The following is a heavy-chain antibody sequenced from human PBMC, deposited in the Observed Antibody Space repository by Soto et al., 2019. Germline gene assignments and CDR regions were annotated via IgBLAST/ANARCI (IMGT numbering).Heavy chain of an antibody. V-gene: IGHV3-11*01. CDR1: GFTFSDYY. J-gene: IGHJ4*02. D-gene: IGHD3-16*01. CDR3: ARVGARGYEYIWGSPRGLDY. Sequence: QVQLVESGGGLVKPGGSLRLSCAASGFTFSDYYMSWIRQAPGKGLEWVSYISSSGSTIYYADSVKGRFTISRDNARNSLYLQMNRLRAEDTAVYYCARVGARGYEYIWGSPRGLDYWGQGTLVTVSS. CDR2: ISSSGSTI.